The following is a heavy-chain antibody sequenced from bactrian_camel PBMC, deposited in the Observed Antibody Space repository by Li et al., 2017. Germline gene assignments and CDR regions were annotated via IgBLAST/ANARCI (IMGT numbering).Heavy chain of an antibody. Sequence: HVQLVESGGGSVQAGGSVRLSCEASGYMFSAWCMAWFRQAPGKEREGVAAIYTGGGSIYYGDSVKGRFTISHDNPKNTLYLQMNNLKPEDSAMYYCAAELVGGDILSGRTGALSFGDNWSCTAFGYWGQGTQVTVS. V-gene: IGHV3S1*01. D-gene: IGHD1*01. CDR3: AAELVGGDILSGRTGALSFGDNWSCTAFGY. CDR1: GYMFSAWC. CDR2: IYTGGGSI. J-gene: IGHJ6*01.